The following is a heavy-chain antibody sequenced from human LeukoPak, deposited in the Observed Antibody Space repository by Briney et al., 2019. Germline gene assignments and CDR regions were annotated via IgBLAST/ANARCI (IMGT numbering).Heavy chain of an antibody. CDR2: ISSSSSYI. J-gene: IGHJ4*02. CDR3: ARDRQIVATTNYFDY. D-gene: IGHD5-12*01. V-gene: IGHV3-21*01. CDR1: GFTFSSYS. Sequence: GGSLRLSSAASGFTFSSYSMNWVRQAPGKGLEWVSSISSSSSYIYYADSVKGRFTISRDNAKNSLYLQMNSLRAEDTAVYYCARDRQIVATTNYFDYWGQGTLVTVSS.